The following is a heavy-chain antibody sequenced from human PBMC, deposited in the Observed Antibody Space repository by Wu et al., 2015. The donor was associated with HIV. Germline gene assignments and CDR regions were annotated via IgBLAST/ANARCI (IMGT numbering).Heavy chain of an antibody. CDR2: LNPNYGTT. CDR1: GYTFTAYY. J-gene: IGHJ4*02. Sequence: QVQLVQSGPEVKKPGASVKVSCKASGYTFTAYYMQWVRQAPGQGLEWMGWLNPNYGTTNYAQKFQGRVTFTRDTSINTAYMELSRLRSEDTAVYYCARALDLRRNNKWYHPIDYWGQGTPVTVSS. D-gene: IGHD2-2*01. V-gene: IGHV1-2*02. CDR3: ARALDLRRNNKWYHPIDY.